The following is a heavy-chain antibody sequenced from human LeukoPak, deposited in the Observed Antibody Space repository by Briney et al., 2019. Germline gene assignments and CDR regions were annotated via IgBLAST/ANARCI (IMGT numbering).Heavy chain of an antibody. D-gene: IGHD6-19*01. Sequence: ASVKVSCKASGYTFTNYAIHWVRQAPGQRLEWMGWINAGNGNTKYSQKFQGRVTITRDTSASTAYMELSSLRSEVTAVYYCAKVLKGIAVAGFDYWGQGTLVTVSS. CDR1: GYTFTNYA. J-gene: IGHJ4*02. CDR3: AKVLKGIAVAGFDY. CDR2: INAGNGNT. V-gene: IGHV1-3*01.